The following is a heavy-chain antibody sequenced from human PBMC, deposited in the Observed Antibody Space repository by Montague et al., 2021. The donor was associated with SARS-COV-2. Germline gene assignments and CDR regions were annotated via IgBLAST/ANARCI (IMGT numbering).Heavy chain of an antibody. D-gene: IGHD2-2*01. CDR3: AKVVAPEVWSITSWFGMDV. Sequence: SLSLSCAASGLTFRTYAMTWVRLAPGKGLEWVAGISDDGRSAYYGGSVGGRFTISRDNSKNALYLQMNSLRAEDTAIYYCAKVVAPEVWSITSWFGMDVWGQGTTVTVSS. CDR1: GLTFRTYA. CDR2: ISDDGRSA. J-gene: IGHJ6*02. V-gene: IGHV3-23*01.